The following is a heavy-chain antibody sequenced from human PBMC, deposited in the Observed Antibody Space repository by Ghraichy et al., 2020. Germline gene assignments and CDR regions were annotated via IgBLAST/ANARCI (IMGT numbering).Heavy chain of an antibody. V-gene: IGHV3-53*01. CDR3: ARDDYYDSSGYYHY. CDR2: IYSGGST. Sequence: LTCAASGFTVSSNYMSWVRQAPGKGLEWVSVIYSGGSTYYADSVKGRFTISRDNSKNTLYLQMNSLRAEDTAVYYCARDDYYDSSGYYHYWGQGTLVTVSS. CDR1: GFTVSSNY. J-gene: IGHJ4*02. D-gene: IGHD3-22*01.